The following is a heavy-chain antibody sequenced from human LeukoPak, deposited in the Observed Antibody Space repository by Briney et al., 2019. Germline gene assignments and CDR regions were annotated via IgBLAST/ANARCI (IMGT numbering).Heavy chain of an antibody. CDR1: GYTFSNYG. J-gene: IGHJ4*02. V-gene: IGHV1-18*01. Sequence: GASVKVSCKASGYTFSNYGINWVRQAPGQGLEWMGWISGLNGNTNYAQKFQGRVTLTTDTSTKTTYMELRSLRSDDTAVYYCARGRYDILTGPETFDYWGQGTPVTVSS. D-gene: IGHD3-9*01. CDR3: ARGRYDILTGPETFDY. CDR2: ISGLNGNT.